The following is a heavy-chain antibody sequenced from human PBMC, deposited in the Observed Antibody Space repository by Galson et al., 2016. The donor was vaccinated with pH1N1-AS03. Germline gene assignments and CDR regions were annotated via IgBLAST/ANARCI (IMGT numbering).Heavy chain of an antibody. CDR3: ARGGGSALDS. V-gene: IGHV1-2*02. CDR1: GYTFAYYY. J-gene: IGHJ4*02. CDR2: INPSSGGT. Sequence: SVKVSCKASGYTFAYYYVHWVRQAPGQGLEWMGWINPSSGGTKFAQKFQGTVSMTTDTSTRPAYMELSRLGSDDTAVYYCARGGGSALDSWGQGTLVTVSS. D-gene: IGHD1-26*01.